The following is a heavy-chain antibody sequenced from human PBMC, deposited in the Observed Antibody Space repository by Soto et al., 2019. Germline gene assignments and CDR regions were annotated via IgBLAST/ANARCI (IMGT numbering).Heavy chain of an antibody. Sequence: QVQLVESGGGVVQPGRSLRLSCAASGFTFSSYGMHWVRQAPGKGLEWVAVIWYDGSNKYYADSVKGRFTISRDNSKNTLYLQMNRLRAEDTAVYYCARDRQLYDFWSGYYGYAAFDYWGQGTLVTVSS. V-gene: IGHV3-33*01. J-gene: IGHJ4*02. CDR1: GFTFSSYG. D-gene: IGHD3-3*01. CDR3: ARDRQLYDFWSGYYGYAAFDY. CDR2: IWYDGSNK.